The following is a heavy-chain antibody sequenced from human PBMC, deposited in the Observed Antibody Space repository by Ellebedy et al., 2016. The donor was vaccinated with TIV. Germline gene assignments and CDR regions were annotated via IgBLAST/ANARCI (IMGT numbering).Heavy chain of an antibody. CDR2: IIPIVEIT. Sequence: AASVTVSCKASGGTFSSYAIRWVRQSPGLGLEWMGRIIPIVEITIYAQRFQDRVTISEDNFTNTVYMEMSSLRSEDTAMYYCATGPPKWEDPLDLDSWGQGTLVIVSS. CDR1: GGTFSSYA. V-gene: IGHV1-69*04. D-gene: IGHD1-26*01. CDR3: ATGPPKWEDPLDLDS. J-gene: IGHJ4*02.